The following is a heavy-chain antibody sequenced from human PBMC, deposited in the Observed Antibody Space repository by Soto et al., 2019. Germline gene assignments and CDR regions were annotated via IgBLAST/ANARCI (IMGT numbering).Heavy chain of an antibody. D-gene: IGHD6-13*01. Sequence: QVQLVQSGAEVKKPGASVKVSCKASGYSFTSYGISWVRQAPGQGLEWMGWISAYNGNKKYAQKLQGRVTMTTDTSTSKAYMEMRRLRSDDTAVYYCARDLGPQLVDYWGQGTLVSVSS. CDR1: GYSFTSYG. V-gene: IGHV1-18*01. CDR2: ISAYNGNK. J-gene: IGHJ4*02. CDR3: ARDLGPQLVDY.